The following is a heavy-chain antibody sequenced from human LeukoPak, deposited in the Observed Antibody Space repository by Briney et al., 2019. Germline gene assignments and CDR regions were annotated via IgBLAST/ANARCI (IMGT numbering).Heavy chain of an antibody. D-gene: IGHD3-10*01. CDR2: IKPDGNEK. Sequence: PGGSLRLSCVASGFTFSSYWMTWVRQAPGQGLEWVANIKPDGNEKNYVDSVKGRFTVSRDNAENSLDLQMNSLRAEDTGVYYCARVRNYFGSGTSPLAYWGQGTLVIVSS. V-gene: IGHV3-7*01. CDR3: ARVRNYFGSGTSPLAY. J-gene: IGHJ4*02. CDR1: GFTFSSYW.